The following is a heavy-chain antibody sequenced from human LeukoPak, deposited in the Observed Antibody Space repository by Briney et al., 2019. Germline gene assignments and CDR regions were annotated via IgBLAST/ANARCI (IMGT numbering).Heavy chain of an antibody. D-gene: IGHD2-15*01. CDR1: GFTFSSYS. J-gene: IGHJ5*02. Sequence: GGSLRLSCAASGFTFSSYSMNWVRQAPGKGLEWVSSISSSSSYIYYADSVKGRFTISRDNAKNSLYLQMNSVRAEDTAAYYCAGSERRVADPWGQGTLVTVSS. V-gene: IGHV3-21*01. CDR2: ISSSSSYI. CDR3: AGSERRVADP.